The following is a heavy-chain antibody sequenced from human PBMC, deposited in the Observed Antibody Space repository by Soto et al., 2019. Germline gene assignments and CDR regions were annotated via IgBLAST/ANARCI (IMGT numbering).Heavy chain of an antibody. CDR2: IYYSGST. CDR1: GGSISXXGXY. V-gene: IGHV4-31*03. D-gene: IGHD2-15*01. Sequence: QVQLQESGPGLVKPSQTLSLTCTVSGGSISXXGXYXXWIRQHPGKGLEWIGYIYYSGSTYYNPSLKSRVTISVDTSKNQFSLKLSSVTAADTAVYXCAXGRGXCXXXSXXXXXXXXGMDVWGQGTTVTVSS. CDR3: AXGRGXCXXXSXXXXXXXXGMDV. J-gene: IGHJ6*02.